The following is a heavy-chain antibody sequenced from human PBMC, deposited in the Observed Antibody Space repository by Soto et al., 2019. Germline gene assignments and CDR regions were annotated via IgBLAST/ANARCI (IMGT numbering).Heavy chain of an antibody. CDR1: GGSISRSSYY. V-gene: IGHV4-39*01. D-gene: IGHD3-3*01. CDR3: ARVVRIRFLEWLLPYYYYGMDV. Sequence: SETLSLTCTVSGGSISRSSYYWGWIRQPPGKGLECIGIVYFTGSTNYNPSLKSRVTMSVDTSKNQFSLKLSSVTAADTAVYYCARVVRIRFLEWLLPYYYYGMDVWGQGTTVTVSS. J-gene: IGHJ6*02. CDR2: VYFTGST.